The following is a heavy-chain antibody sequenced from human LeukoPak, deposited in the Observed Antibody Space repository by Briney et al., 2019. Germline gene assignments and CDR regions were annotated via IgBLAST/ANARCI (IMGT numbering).Heavy chain of an antibody. V-gene: IGHV3-7*01. D-gene: IGHD6-19*01. CDR3: ARDSGWYGHY. CDR1: GFTFSNYW. CDR2: INQDGSEK. Sequence: AGGSLRLSCAASGFTFSNYWMSWVRQAPGKGLEWVANINQDGSEKYYVDSLEGRFTISRDNAKNSLYLQINSLRAEDTAVYYCARDSGWYGHYWGQGTLVTVSS. J-gene: IGHJ4*02.